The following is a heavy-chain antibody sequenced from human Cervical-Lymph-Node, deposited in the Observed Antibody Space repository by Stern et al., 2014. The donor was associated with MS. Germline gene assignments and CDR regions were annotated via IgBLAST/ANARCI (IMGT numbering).Heavy chain of an antibody. V-gene: IGHV1-8*01. Sequence: VQLVESGAEVRKPGASVKVSCKASGYTFTSDDINWVRQAPGQGLEWMGWMNPDSGDTGFAQKFQGRVTMTMDTSITTAFMELSNLRSDDTAVYYCTKAWDSWGPGTLIIVSS. J-gene: IGHJ5*01. CDR1: GYTFTSDD. CDR3: TKAWDS. CDR2: MNPDSGDT.